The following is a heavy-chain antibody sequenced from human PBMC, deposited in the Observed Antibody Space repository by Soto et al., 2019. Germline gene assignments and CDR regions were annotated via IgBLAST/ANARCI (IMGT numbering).Heavy chain of an antibody. V-gene: IGHV1-69*02. D-gene: IGHD3-10*01. CDR1: GGTFSSYT. CDR2: IIPILGIA. Sequence: QVQLVQSGAEVKKPGSSVKVSCKASGGTFSSYTISWVRQAPGQGLEWMGRIIPILGIANYAQKFQGRVTITADKSTWTAYMEQSSLRTEDTAVYYCAVWFGDPNYYYMDVWGKGTTVTVSS. CDR3: AVWFGDPNYYYMDV. J-gene: IGHJ6*03.